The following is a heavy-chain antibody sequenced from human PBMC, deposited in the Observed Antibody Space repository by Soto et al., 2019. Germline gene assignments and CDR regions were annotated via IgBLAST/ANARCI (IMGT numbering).Heavy chain of an antibody. CDR2: IYYSGST. D-gene: IGHD2-21*02. CDR1: GGSISSSSYY. CDR3: ARIRHGVTAKRAEYCFDY. V-gene: IGHV4-39*01. J-gene: IGHJ4*02. Sequence: SETLSLTCTVSGGSISSSSYYWGWIRQPPGKGLEWIGSIYYSGSTYYNPSLKSRVTISVDTSKNQFSLKLSSVTAADTAVYYCARIRHGVTAKRAEYCFDYWGQGTLVTVSS.